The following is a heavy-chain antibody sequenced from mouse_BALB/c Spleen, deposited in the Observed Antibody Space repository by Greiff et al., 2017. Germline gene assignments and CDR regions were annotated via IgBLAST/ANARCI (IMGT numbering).Heavy chain of an antibody. D-gene: IGHD2-1*01. V-gene: IGHV5-12-2*01. CDR3: ARHGNYPFDY. CDR1: GFTFSSYT. CDR2: ISNGGGST. J-gene: IGHJ2*01. Sequence: EVKLMESGGGLVQPGGSLKLSCAASGFTFSSYTMSWVRQTPEKRLECVAYISNGGGSTYYPDTVKGRFTISRDNAKNTLYLQMSSLKSEDTAMYYCARHGNYPFDYWGQGTTLTVSS.